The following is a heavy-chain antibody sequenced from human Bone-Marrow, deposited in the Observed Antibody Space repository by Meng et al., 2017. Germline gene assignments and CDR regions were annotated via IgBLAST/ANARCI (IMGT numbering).Heavy chain of an antibody. CDR3: AARPGWWRIDS. D-gene: IGHD6-19*01. CDR1: GASVSSGYW. J-gene: IGHJ4*02. CDR2: FHHSGTT. V-gene: IGHV4-4*02. Sequence: QVRLQESGPGLVKPSGTLSLTCGVSGASVSSGYWWTWVRQPPGKGLEWIGEFHHSGTTNYNPSLRSRVTISVDTSKNQFSLRLTSVTAADTAVYYCAARPGWWRIDSWGQGTLVTVSS.